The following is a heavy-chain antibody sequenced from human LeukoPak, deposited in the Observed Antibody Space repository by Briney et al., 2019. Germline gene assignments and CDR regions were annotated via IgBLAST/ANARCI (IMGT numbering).Heavy chain of an antibody. CDR2: MNPNSGNA. Sequence: GASVKVSCKASGYTFTSYDINWVRQATGQGLEWMGWMNPNSGNAGYAQKFQGRVTMTRNTSISTAYMELSSLRSEDTAVYYCARGGDIHPWINYYYYMDVWGKGTTVTVSS. D-gene: IGHD5-18*01. CDR1: GYTFTSYD. J-gene: IGHJ6*03. V-gene: IGHV1-8*01. CDR3: ARGGDIHPWINYYYYMDV.